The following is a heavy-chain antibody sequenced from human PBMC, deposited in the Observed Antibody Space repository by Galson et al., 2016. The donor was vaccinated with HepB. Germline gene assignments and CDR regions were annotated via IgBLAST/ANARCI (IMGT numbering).Heavy chain of an antibody. D-gene: IGHD1-7*01. CDR3: ARDKVTGTTVGALDI. Sequence: SLRLSCAASGFTFSSYAMRWVRQAPGKGLEWVAVISYDGNNEYYGDSVKGRFTISRDGSTNTLYLQMNSLRAEDTAVYYCARDKVTGTTVGALDIWGQGTMVTVSA. CDR2: ISYDGNNE. CDR1: GFTFSSYA. V-gene: IGHV3-30*03. J-gene: IGHJ3*02.